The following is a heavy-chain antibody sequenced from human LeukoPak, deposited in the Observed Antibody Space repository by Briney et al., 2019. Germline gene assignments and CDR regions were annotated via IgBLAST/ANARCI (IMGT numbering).Heavy chain of an antibody. CDR2: MNPKSGNT. CDR1: GYTFTNYD. D-gene: IGHD2-15*01. V-gene: IGHV1-8*01. CDR3: ARDQDIVVVVAALRQRKMGGFDP. J-gene: IGHJ5*02. Sequence: ASVKVSCKASGYTFTNYDINWVRQATGQGPEWMGWMNPKSGNTGYAQKFQGRVTMTRNTSISTAYMELSSLRSDDTAAYYCARDQDIVVVVAALRQRKMGGFDPGGQGTLVTVS.